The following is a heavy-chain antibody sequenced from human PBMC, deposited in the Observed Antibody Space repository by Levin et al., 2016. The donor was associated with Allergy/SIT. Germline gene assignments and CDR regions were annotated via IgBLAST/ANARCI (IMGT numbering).Heavy chain of an antibody. J-gene: IGHJ6*02. CDR3: ARHEDGNYYYGMDV. V-gene: IGHV4-39*01. Sequence: WIRQPPGKGLEWIGSIYYSGSTYYNPSLKSRVTISVDTSKNQFSLKLSSVTAADTAVYYCARHEDGNYYYGMDVWGQGTTVTVSS. CDR2: IYYSGST.